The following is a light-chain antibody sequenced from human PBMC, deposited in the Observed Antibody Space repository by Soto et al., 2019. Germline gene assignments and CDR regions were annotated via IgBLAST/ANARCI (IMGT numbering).Light chain of an antibody. CDR3: AAWDDSMSGRV. CDR2: RSN. J-gene: IGLJ3*02. Sequence: QSVLTQPPSASGTPGQRVTISCSGGTSNVGTNFVYWYHQLPGTAPKLLIYRSNQRPSGVSDRFSASKYVTSASLAISGLRYEEEGDYYCAAWDDSMSGRVFGGGTKLTVL. V-gene: IGLV1-47*01. CDR1: TSNVGTNF.